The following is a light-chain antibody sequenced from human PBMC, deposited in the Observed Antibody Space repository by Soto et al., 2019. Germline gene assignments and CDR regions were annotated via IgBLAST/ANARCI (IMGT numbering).Light chain of an antibody. CDR1: QNINSW. CDR3: QQSYSTLIT. J-gene: IGKJ5*01. Sequence: IHIAQSPSTLSPSVGDRVTISCRASQNINSWLAWYQQKPGKAPHLLIYKASNLQSGVPSRFSGSGSGTEFTLTISSLQPEDFATYYCQQSYSTLITFGQGTRLEIK. V-gene: IGKV1-5*03. CDR2: KAS.